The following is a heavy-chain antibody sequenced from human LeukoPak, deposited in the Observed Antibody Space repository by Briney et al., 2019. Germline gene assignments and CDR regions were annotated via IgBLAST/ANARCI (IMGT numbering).Heavy chain of an antibody. CDR3: AKGSYYDSSGSFYFDY. D-gene: IGHD3-22*01. V-gene: IGHV3-23*01. J-gene: IGHJ4*02. Sequence: GGSLRLSCAASGFTFSSYAMSWVRQAPGKGLEWVSGISGSGDNIYYADSVKGRFTISRDNSKNTLCVQVNSLGTEDTAAYYCAKGSYYDSSGSFYFDYWGQGTLVTVSP. CDR2: ISGSGDNI. CDR1: GFTFSSYA.